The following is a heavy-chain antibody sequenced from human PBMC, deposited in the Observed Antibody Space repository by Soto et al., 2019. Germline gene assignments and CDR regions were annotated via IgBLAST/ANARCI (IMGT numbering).Heavy chain of an antibody. Sequence: EVQLVETGGGLIQPGGSLRLSCAASGFNVSSNYMTWVRQAPGKGLEWVSIIYSGGSTYYADSVKGRFTISRDNSKNTLYLQMNSLRAADTAVYSCARPVVGGTESQYFQHWGQGTQVTVST. D-gene: IGHD1-26*01. CDR1: GFNVSSNY. CDR2: IYSGGST. V-gene: IGHV3-53*02. CDR3: ARPVVGGTESQYFQH. J-gene: IGHJ1*01.